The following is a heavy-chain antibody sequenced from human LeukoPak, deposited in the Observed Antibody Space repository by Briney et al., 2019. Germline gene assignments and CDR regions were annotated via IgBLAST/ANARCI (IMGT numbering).Heavy chain of an antibody. V-gene: IGHV3-30*18. J-gene: IGHJ6*02. D-gene: IGHD6-19*01. Sequence: GGSLRLSCAASGFTFSSYGMHWVRQAPGKGLEWVSVISTDGSTAYYADSVQGRFTISRDNAKNSLYLQMNSLRAEDTALYYCPKDLSIGVAGTEGGYYNGMDVWGQGTTVTVSS. CDR2: ISTDGSTA. CDR1: GFTFSSYG. CDR3: PKDLSIGVAGTEGGYYNGMDV.